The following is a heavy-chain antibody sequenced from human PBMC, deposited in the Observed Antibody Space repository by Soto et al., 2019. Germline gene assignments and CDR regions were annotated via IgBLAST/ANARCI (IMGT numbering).Heavy chain of an antibody. CDR3: ATAPFLSGSWFDP. J-gene: IGHJ5*02. Sequence: QVQLQQWGAGLLKPSETLSLTCAVYGGSFSGYYWSWIRQPPEKGLEWIGEINHSGSTNYNPSLKSRVTISVDTSKNQFSLKLSSVTAADTAVYYCATAPFLSGSWFDPWGQGTLVTVSS. V-gene: IGHV4-34*01. D-gene: IGHD3-3*01. CDR2: INHSGST. CDR1: GGSFSGYY.